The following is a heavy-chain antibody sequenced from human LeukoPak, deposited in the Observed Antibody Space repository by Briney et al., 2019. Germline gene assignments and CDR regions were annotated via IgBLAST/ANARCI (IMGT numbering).Heavy chain of an antibody. CDR1: EFTFSSYS. Sequence: GGSLRLSCAASEFTFSSYSLNWVRQAPGKGPEWVSSISGSSRYIYYADSVKGRFTISRDNAKNSLYLQMNSLRAEDTAVYYCAKDFLYCSGGSCYPGYFQHWGQGTLVTVSS. V-gene: IGHV3-21*01. J-gene: IGHJ1*01. CDR2: ISGSSRYI. D-gene: IGHD2-15*01. CDR3: AKDFLYCSGGSCYPGYFQH.